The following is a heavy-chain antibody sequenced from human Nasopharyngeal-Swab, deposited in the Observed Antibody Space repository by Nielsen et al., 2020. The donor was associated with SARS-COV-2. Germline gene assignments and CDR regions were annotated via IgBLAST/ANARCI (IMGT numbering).Heavy chain of an antibody. CDR3: AKEEQWLVHD. Sequence: GESLKISCAASGFNFSNYAMSWVRQAPGKGPEWVSGISVSGGRTYYADSVTGRFTISRDNSKNMLVLQMNSLRAEDTAVYYCAKEEQWLVHDWGQGTLVTVSS. J-gene: IGHJ4*02. V-gene: IGHV3-23*01. CDR1: GFNFSNYA. D-gene: IGHD6-19*01. CDR2: ISVSGGRT.